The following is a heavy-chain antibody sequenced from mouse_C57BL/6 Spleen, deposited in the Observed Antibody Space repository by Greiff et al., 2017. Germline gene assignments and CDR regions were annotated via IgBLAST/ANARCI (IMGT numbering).Heavy chain of an antibody. J-gene: IGHJ1*03. Sequence: VKLVESGPELVKPGASVKISCKASGYAFSSSWMNWVKQGPGKGLEWIGRIYPGDGDTNYNGKFKGKATLTADKSSSTAYMQLSSLTSEDSAVYFCIYYDYDIYFDVWGTGTTVTVSS. CDR3: IYYDYDIYFDV. D-gene: IGHD2-4*01. CDR2: IYPGDGDT. CDR1: GYAFSSSW. V-gene: IGHV1-82*01.